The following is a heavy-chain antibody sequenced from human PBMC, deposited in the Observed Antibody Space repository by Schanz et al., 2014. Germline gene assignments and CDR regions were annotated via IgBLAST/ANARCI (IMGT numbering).Heavy chain of an antibody. D-gene: IGHD2-8*02. CDR3: AKDTGYCHGGACYCFEY. V-gene: IGHV3-30*18. J-gene: IGHJ4*02. CDR2: ISYDGNNE. CDR1: RIIFGTYS. Sequence: VQLVESGGGLVKPGGSLRLSCTASRIIFGTYSMNWIRQTPKGLEWVAVISYDGNNEDYADSVKGRFSISRDNSQNTLYLQMDSLRPEDTAVYFCAKDTGYCHGGACYCFEYWGLGILVTVSS.